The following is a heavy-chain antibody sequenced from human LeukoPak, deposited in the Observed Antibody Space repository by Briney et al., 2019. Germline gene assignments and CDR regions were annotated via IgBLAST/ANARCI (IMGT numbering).Heavy chain of an antibody. D-gene: IGHD4-23*01. CDR2: ISYDGTSE. CDR3: AKVRYGGESIRSEYFQQ. Sequence: PGGSLRPSCVGSGFTFSSYAMHWVRQAPGKGLEWVTYISYDGTSENYADSVKGRFTISRDDGKNTLYLEMNSLRPDDTAVYYCAKVRYGGESIRSEYFQQWGQGTLVTVSS. CDR1: GFTFSSYA. J-gene: IGHJ1*01. V-gene: IGHV3-30-3*01.